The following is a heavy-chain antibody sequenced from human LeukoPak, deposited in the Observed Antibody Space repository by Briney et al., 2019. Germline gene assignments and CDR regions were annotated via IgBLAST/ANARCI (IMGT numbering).Heavy chain of an antibody. D-gene: IGHD2-15*01. Sequence: KTSETLSLTCTVSGGSVSSYYWSWIRQTPEKGLEWIGYMSYSGRSDYGPSLKSRVTMSVDTSKNKFSLKLSSVTAADTAVYYCARSVEGYCSGGSCYSYYYYMDVWGKGTTVTVSS. CDR1: GGSVSSYY. V-gene: IGHV4-59*02. CDR3: ARSVEGYCSGGSCYSYYYYMDV. J-gene: IGHJ6*03. CDR2: MSYSGRS.